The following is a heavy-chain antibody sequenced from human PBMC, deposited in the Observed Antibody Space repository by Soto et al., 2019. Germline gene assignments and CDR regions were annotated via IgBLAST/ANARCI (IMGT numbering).Heavy chain of an antibody. D-gene: IGHD3-16*01. CDR2: IWYDGTQK. V-gene: IGHV3-33*01. CDR1: GFTFNTYS. CDR3: ARLFWGITGTPGRRVARFDP. Sequence: GGSLRLSCEASGFTFNTYSMHWVRQPPGKGLEWLAAIWYDGTQKYYADSVKGRFIISRDNSKKTLYLEMNSLRAEDTAVYYCARLFWGITGTPGRRVARFDPWGQGTLVTVSS. J-gene: IGHJ5*02.